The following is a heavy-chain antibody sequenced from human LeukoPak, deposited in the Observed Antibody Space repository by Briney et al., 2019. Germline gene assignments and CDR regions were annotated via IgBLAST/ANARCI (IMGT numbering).Heavy chain of an antibody. CDR3: AVQRTLWQQVLDH. Sequence: PGGSLRLSCAASGFTFSSYEMNWVRQAPGKGLEWVAFVRYDASNKYYADSVKGRFTVSRDNSKNMLYLQMNSLRAEDTAVYYCAVQRTLWQQVLDHWGQGTLVTVSS. D-gene: IGHD6-13*01. CDR1: GFTFSSYE. J-gene: IGHJ4*02. CDR2: VRYDASNK. V-gene: IGHV3-30*02.